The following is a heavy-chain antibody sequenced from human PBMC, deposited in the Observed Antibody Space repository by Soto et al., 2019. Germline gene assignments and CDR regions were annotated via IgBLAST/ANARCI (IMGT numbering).Heavy chain of an antibody. Sequence: PGGSLRLSCAASGFTFDDYAMHWVRQAPGKGLEWVSGISWNSGSIGYADSVKGRFTISRDNAKNSLYLQMNSLRAEDTALYYCAKGGRVVVIIPVYFDYWGQGTLVTVSS. CDR3: AKGGRVVVIIPVYFDY. CDR2: ISWNSGSI. J-gene: IGHJ4*02. CDR1: GFTFDDYA. V-gene: IGHV3-9*01. D-gene: IGHD3-3*01.